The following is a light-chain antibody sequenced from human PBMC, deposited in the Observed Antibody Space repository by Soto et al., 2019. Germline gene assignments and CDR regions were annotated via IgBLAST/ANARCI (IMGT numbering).Light chain of an antibody. CDR2: EVS. V-gene: IGLV2-23*02. J-gene: IGLJ1*01. Sequence: QPSFTQPASVSGSPGQSITISCTGTNSDVGSYNLVSWYQQHPGKAPKLMIYEVSKRPSGVSNRFSGSKSGNTASLTISGLQAEDEADYYCCSYAGSSTPYVFGTGTKVTVL. CDR1: NSDVGSYNL. CDR3: CSYAGSSTPYV.